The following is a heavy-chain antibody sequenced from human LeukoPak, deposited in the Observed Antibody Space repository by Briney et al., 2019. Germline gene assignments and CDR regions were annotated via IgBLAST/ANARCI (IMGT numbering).Heavy chain of an antibody. J-gene: IGHJ4*02. CDR3: ARVQSSSSRTFDF. D-gene: IGHD6-6*01. CDR1: GFTFSDYY. Sequence: GGSLRLSCAASGFTFSDYYMSWIRQAPGKGLEWVSYISDSGSAISYADSVRGRFTISRDNAKNSLYLQVNSLRAEDTAVYYCARVQSSSSRTFDFWGQGTPVTVSS. CDR2: ISDSGSAI. V-gene: IGHV3-11*01.